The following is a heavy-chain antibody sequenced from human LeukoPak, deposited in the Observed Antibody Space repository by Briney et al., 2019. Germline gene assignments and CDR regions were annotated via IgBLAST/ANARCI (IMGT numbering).Heavy chain of an antibody. CDR2: IVVGSGNT. D-gene: IGHD7-27*01. J-gene: IGHJ3*02. CDR1: GFTFTSSA. Sequence: ASVKVSCKASGFTFTSSAVQCVRQARGQRLEWIGWIVVGSGNTNYAQKFQERVTITRDMSTSTAYMELSSLRSEDTAVYYCATGEGGFTSAFDIWGQGTMVTVSS. V-gene: IGHV1-58*01. CDR3: ATGEGGFTSAFDI.